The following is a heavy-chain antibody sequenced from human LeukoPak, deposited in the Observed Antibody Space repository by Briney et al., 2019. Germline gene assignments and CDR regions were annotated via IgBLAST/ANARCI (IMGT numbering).Heavy chain of an antibody. CDR3: ARQPAGTLFDY. Sequence: PSETLSLTCTVSGGSISSYYWSWIPQPPGKGLEWIGYIYYSGSTNYNPSLKSRVTISVDTSKNQFSLKLSSVTAADTAVYYCARQPAGTLFDYWGQGTLVTVSS. V-gene: IGHV4-59*01. J-gene: IGHJ4*02. D-gene: IGHD2-2*01. CDR1: GGSISSYY. CDR2: IYYSGST.